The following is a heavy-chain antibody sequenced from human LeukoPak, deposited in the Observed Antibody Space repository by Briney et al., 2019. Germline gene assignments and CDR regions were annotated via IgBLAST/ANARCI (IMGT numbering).Heavy chain of an antibody. CDR3: ATGGSGYFDY. CDR2: IIPIFGTG. Sequence: LAASVKVSCKASGGTFSGYAISWVRQAPGKGLDWMGGIIPIFGTGNYAQKFQGRVTITTDESTSTAYMELSSLRSEDTAVYYCATGGSGYFDYWGQGTLVTVSS. V-gene: IGHV1-69*05. J-gene: IGHJ4*02. CDR1: GGTFSGYA. D-gene: IGHD3-10*01.